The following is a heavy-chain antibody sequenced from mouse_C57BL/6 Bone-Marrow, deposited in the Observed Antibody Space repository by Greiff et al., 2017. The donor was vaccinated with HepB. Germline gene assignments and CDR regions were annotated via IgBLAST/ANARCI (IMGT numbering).Heavy chain of an antibody. D-gene: IGHD2-3*01. CDR3: ARSGDGYYRFAY. Sequence: QVQLQQPGAELVMPGASVKLSCKASGYTFTSYWMHWVKQRPGQGLEWIGEIDPSDSYTNYNQKFKGKSTCTVDKSSSTAYMQLSSLTSEDSAVYYCARSGDGYYRFAYWGQGTLVTVSA. V-gene: IGHV1-69*01. CDR2: IDPSDSYT. J-gene: IGHJ3*01. CDR1: GYTFTSYW.